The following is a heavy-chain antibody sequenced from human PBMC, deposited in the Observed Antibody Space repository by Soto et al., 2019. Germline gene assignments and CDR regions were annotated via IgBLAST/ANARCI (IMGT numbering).Heavy chain of an antibody. J-gene: IGHJ5*02. D-gene: IGHD6-19*01. Sequence: VSLRLSCAASGFTFSSYAMTWVRQAPGRGLEWVSSIAGSGISTFYSDSVKGRFAISRDNSNNTVYLQMSGLRAEDTAVYYCARDLSSGVLRNWFDPWGQGTLVTVSS. V-gene: IGHV3-23*01. CDR1: GFTFSSYA. CDR2: IAGSGIST. CDR3: ARDLSSGVLRNWFDP.